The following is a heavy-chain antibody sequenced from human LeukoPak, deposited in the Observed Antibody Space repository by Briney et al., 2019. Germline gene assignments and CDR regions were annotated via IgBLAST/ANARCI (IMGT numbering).Heavy chain of an antibody. D-gene: IGHD6-6*01. CDR1: GFTFSSYE. Sequence: PGGSLRLSCAASGFTFSSYEMNWVRQAPGKGLEWVGYIYYSGSTNYNPSLKSRVTISVDTSKNQSSLKLSSVTAADTAVYYCARSLEYSSSSVIGYWGQGTLVTVSS. CDR2: IYYSGST. V-gene: IGHV4-59*08. J-gene: IGHJ4*02. CDR3: ARSLEYSSSSVIGY.